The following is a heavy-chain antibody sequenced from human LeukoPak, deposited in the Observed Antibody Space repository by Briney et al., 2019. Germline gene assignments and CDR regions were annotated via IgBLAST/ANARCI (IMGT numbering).Heavy chain of an antibody. Sequence: GGSLRLSCAASGFTFSSYAMSWVRQAPGKGLEWVLGISGSGYGTYYADSAKGRFTISRDNSKNTLYLQINSLRAEDTAVYYCAKGNWNDALGYFDYWGQGTLVTVSS. D-gene: IGHD1-1*01. CDR2: ISGSGYGT. CDR1: GFTFSSYA. J-gene: IGHJ4*02. V-gene: IGHV3-23*01. CDR3: AKGNWNDALGYFDY.